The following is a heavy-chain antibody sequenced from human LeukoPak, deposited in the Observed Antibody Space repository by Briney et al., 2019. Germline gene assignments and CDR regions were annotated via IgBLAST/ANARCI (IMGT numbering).Heavy chain of an antibody. Sequence: SETLSLTCTVSGGSISSSSYYWGWIRQPPGKGLEWIGSIYYSGSTYYNPSLKSRVTISVDTSKNQFSLKLSSVTAADTAVYYCARGIYSGYDYGGIDAFDIWGQGTMVTVSS. D-gene: IGHD5-12*01. V-gene: IGHV4-39*01. CDR1: GGSISSSSYY. CDR2: IYYSGST. CDR3: ARGIYSGYDYGGIDAFDI. J-gene: IGHJ3*02.